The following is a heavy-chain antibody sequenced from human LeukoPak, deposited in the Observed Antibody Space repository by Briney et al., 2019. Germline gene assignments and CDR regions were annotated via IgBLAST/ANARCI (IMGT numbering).Heavy chain of an antibody. D-gene: IGHD3-9*01. V-gene: IGHV1-69*01. CDR2: IIPIFGTA. CDR3: ARVLRYYDILTGYYTEAHFDY. CDR1: GGTFSSYA. Sequence: SVKVSCKASGGTFSSYAISWVRQAPGQGLEWMGGIIPIFGTANYAQKFQGRVTITADESTSTAYMELSNLRSEDTAVYYCARVLRYYDILTGYYTEAHFDYWGQGTLVTVSS. J-gene: IGHJ4*02.